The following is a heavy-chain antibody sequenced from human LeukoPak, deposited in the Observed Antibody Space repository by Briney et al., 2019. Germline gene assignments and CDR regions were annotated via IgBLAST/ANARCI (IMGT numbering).Heavy chain of an antibody. D-gene: IGHD4-17*01. CDR3: AHSNDYGDIGIRESGY. CDR2: ISRSSSYI. J-gene: IGHJ4*02. Sequence: GGSLRLSCAASGFTFSSYSMNWVRQAPGKGLDWVSSISRSSSYIYYADSVKGRFTISRDNAKSSLYLQMNSLRAEDTAVYDCAHSNDYGDIGIRESGYWGQGTLVTVSS. CDR1: GFTFSSYS. V-gene: IGHV3-21*01.